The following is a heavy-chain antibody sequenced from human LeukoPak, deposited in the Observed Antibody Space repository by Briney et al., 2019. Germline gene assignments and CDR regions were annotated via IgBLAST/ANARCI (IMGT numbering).Heavy chain of an antibody. J-gene: IGHJ3*02. V-gene: IGHV1-18*01. D-gene: IGHD6-19*01. CDR2: ISAYNGNT. CDR3: AKAHSSGWPYDAFDI. Sequence: ASVKVSCKASGYTFTSYGISWVRQAPGQGLEWMGWISAYNGNTNYAQKLQGRVTMTTDTSTSTAYMELRSLRSDDTALYYCAKAHSSGWPYDAFDIWGQGTMVTVSS. CDR1: GYTFTSYG.